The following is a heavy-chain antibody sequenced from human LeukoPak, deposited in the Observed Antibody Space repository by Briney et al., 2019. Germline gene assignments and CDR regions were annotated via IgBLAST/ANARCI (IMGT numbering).Heavy chain of an antibody. J-gene: IGHJ5*02. CDR3: ARDRGDYYGSGSSGWSDP. CDR2: IYYSGST. D-gene: IGHD3-10*01. Sequence: SETLSLTCTVSGGSISSYYWSWIRQPPGKGLEWIGYIYYSGSTNYNPSLKSRVTISVDTSKNQFSLKLSSVTAADTAVYYCARDRGDYYGSGSSGWSDPWGQGTLVTVSS. V-gene: IGHV4-59*01. CDR1: GGSISSYY.